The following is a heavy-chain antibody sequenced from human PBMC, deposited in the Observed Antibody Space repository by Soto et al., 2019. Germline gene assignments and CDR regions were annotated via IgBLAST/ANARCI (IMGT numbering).Heavy chain of an antibody. J-gene: IGHJ5*02. V-gene: IGHV4-30-4*01. Sequence: QVQLQESGPGLVKPSQTLSLTCTVSGGSISSGDYYWSWIRQPPGKGLEWIGYIYYSGSTYYNPSLKSRVTISVDTSKNQFSLKLSSVTAADTAVYYCARGSRRANVLRFLEWPLMGIWFDPWGQGTLVTVSS. CDR2: IYYSGST. CDR1: GGSISSGDYY. D-gene: IGHD3-3*01. CDR3: ARGSRRANVLRFLEWPLMGIWFDP.